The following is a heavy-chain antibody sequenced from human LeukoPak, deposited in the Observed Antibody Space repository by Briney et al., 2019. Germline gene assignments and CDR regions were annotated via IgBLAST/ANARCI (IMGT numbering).Heavy chain of an antibody. CDR2: IYYSGST. V-gene: IGHV4-59*01. CDR1: GGSISSYY. CDR3: ARVSAATIDY. J-gene: IGHJ4*02. D-gene: IGHD2-15*01. Sequence: SETLSLTCTVSGGSISSYYWSWIRQPPGKGLEWIGYIYYSGSTNYNPSLKSRVAISVDTSKNQFSLKLSSVTAADTAVYYCARVSAATIDYWGQGTLVTVSS.